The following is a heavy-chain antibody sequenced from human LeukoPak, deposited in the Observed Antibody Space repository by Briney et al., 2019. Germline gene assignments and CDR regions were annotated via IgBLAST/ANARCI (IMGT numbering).Heavy chain of an antibody. CDR2: VDPEDGET. CDR1: GYTFTDYY. D-gene: IGHD1-26*01. Sequence: ASVKISCKVSGYTFTDYYMHWVQQAPGKGLEWMGLVDPEDGETIYAEKFQGRVTITADTSTDTAYMELSSLRSEDTAVYYCATGFHSGSYGNWYFDLWGRGTLVTVSS. CDR3: ATGFHSGSYGNWYFDL. J-gene: IGHJ2*01. V-gene: IGHV1-69-2*01.